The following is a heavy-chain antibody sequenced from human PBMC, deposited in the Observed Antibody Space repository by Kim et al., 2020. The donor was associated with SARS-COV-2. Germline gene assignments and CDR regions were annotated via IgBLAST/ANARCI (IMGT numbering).Heavy chain of an antibody. D-gene: IGHD2-21*02. CDR3: ARDPGPRNCGGDCYHSSYFDY. CDR1: GFTFSSYA. V-gene: IGHV3-30*04. CDR2: ISYDGSNK. J-gene: IGHJ4*02. Sequence: GGSLRLSCAASGFTFSSYAMHWVRQAPGKGLEWVAVISYDGSNKYYADSVKGRFTISRDNSKNTLYLQMNSLRAEDTAVYYCARDPGPRNCGGDCYHSSYFDYWGQGTLVTVSS.